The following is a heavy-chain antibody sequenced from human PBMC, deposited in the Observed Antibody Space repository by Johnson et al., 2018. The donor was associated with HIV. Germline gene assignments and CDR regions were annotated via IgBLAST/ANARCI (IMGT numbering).Heavy chain of an antibody. CDR1: GLTFSSYW. CDR2: IKQGGSEK. J-gene: IGHJ3*02. CDR3: ATLNGHAFGI. V-gene: IGHV3-7*05. Sequence: MLLVESGGGLVQPGGSLRLSCAASGLTFSSYWMSWVRQAPGKGLEWVANIKQGGSEKYFVDSLKGRFIISRDNAKNSLYLQMNSLRAEDTAVYYCATLNGHAFGIWGQGTMVTVSS.